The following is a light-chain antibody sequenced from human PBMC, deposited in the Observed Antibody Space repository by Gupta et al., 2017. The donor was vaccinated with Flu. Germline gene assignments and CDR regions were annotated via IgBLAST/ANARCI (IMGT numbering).Light chain of an antibody. CDR2: GAS. J-gene: IGKJ1*01. CDR3: QQNQRTPLS. Sequence: DTVLTQSPDSLAVSLGERATINCRSSQSLLYSSNNKDYLAWYQQKLGQPPQLLIYGASTRESGVPDRCSGSGSGTDCTLTINSLQAEDAAIYYGQQNQRTPLSFGQGTKVEI. CDR1: QSLLYSSNNKDY. V-gene: IGKV4-1*01.